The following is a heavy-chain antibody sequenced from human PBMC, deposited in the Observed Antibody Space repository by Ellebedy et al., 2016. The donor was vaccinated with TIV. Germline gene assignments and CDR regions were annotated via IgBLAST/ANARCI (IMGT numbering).Heavy chain of an antibody. CDR2: IDPGDSDT. CDR1: GYSFSTYW. Sequence: GGSLRLXXKASGYSFSTYWVGWVRQMPGKGLEWMGIIDPGDSDTRYSPSFEGQVTISADKSITTAYLQWSSLKASDTAMYYCARLYCTGGDCYPFDAFDIWGQGTMVTVSS. J-gene: IGHJ3*02. V-gene: IGHV5-51*01. CDR3: ARLYCTGGDCYPFDAFDI. D-gene: IGHD2-8*02.